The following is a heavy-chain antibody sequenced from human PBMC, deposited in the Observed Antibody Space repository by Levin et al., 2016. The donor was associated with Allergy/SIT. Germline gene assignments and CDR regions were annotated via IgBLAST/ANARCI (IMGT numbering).Heavy chain of an antibody. Sequence: WVRQAPGQGLEWMGWINPNSGGTNYAQKFQGRVTMTRDTSISTAYMELSRLRSDDTAVYYCARLMVYADADYWGQGTLVTVSS. CDR2: INPNSGGT. V-gene: IGHV1-2*02. J-gene: IGHJ4*02. CDR3: ARLMVYADADY. D-gene: IGHD2-8*01.